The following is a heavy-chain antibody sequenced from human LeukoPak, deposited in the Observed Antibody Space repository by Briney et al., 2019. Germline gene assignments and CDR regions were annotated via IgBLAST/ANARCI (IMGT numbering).Heavy chain of an antibody. Sequence: GGSLRLSCAASGFTFSSHWMHWVRQAPGKGLVWVSRINGDGSNTTYADSVKGRFTISRDNAKNTLYLQMNSLRAEDTAVYYCARQVYYYDSSGYYRYFDYWGQGTLVTVSS. CDR1: GFTFSSHW. D-gene: IGHD3-22*01. V-gene: IGHV3-74*03. J-gene: IGHJ4*02. CDR2: INGDGSNT. CDR3: ARQVYYYDSSGYYRYFDY.